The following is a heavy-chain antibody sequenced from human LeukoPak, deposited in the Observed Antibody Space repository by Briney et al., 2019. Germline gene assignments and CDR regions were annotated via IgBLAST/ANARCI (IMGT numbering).Heavy chain of an antibody. CDR1: GGSISSVDYY. CDR2: IYYSGST. V-gene: IGHV4-30-4*01. J-gene: IGHJ5*02. CDR3: SRDAAENWFDP. Sequence: PSETLSLTCTVSGGSISSVDYYWSWIRQPPGKGLEWIGYIYYSGSTYYNPSLKSRITISVDTSKNQFSLKLSSVTAADTAVYYCSRDAAENWFDPWGQGTLVTVSS. D-gene: IGHD2/OR15-2a*01.